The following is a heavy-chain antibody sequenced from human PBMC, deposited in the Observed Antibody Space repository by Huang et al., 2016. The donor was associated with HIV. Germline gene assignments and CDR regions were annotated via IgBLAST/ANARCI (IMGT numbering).Heavy chain of an antibody. V-gene: IGHV4-34*01. CDR1: GGSFSGYY. CDR2: IKPIGKN. D-gene: IGHD6-19*01. Sequence: QVQLRQWGAGLVKPSETLSLTCAVYGGSFSGYYWTWIRQSPGKGVEGIGEIKPIGKNNAQPFLKSRVTISKDTAKNQFSLQLTSVSAADTGVYFCAREKAADSAWYGVYYFDYWGEGALVTVTS. CDR3: AREKAADSAWYGVYYFDY. J-gene: IGHJ4*02.